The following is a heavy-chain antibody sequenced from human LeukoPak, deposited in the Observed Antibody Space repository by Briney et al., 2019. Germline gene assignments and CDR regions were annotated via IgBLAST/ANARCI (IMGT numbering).Heavy chain of an antibody. J-gene: IGHJ5*02. CDR2: ISAYNGNT. CDR1: GGTFSSYA. V-gene: IGHV1-18*01. Sequence: ASVKVSCKASGGTFSSYAISWVRQAPGQGLEWMGWISAYNGNTNYAQKLQDRFTMTTDTSTSTAYMELRSLRSDDTAVYYCARGAWGNWFDPWGQGTLVTVSP. D-gene: IGHD3-16*01. CDR3: ARGAWGNWFDP.